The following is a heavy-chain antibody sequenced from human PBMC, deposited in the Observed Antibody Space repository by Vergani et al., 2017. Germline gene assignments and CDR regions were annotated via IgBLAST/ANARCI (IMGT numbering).Heavy chain of an antibody. CDR2: IVVGSGNT. J-gene: IGHJ4*02. D-gene: IGHD3-16*02. CDR3: AAFQYYDYVWGSYPHGYFDY. Sequence: QMQLVQSGPEVKKPGTSVKVSCKASGFTFTSSAMQWVRQARGQRLEWIGWIVVGSGNTNYAQKFQERVTITRDMSTSTAYMELSSLRSEDTAEYYCAAFQYYDYVWGSYPHGYFDYWGQGTLVTVSS. V-gene: IGHV1-58*02. CDR1: GFTFTSSA.